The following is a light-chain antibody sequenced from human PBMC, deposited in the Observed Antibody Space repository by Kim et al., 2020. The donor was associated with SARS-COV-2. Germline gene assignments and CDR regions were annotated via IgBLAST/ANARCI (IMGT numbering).Light chain of an antibody. J-gene: IGLJ2*01. Sequence: SYELTQPPSVSVSPGQTASITCSGEKLGDMYTCWYQQKAGQSPVLVIYQDTKRPPGIPGRFSGPSSGNTATLTISGTQTLDEADYYCQAWDSSTGVLFGG. CDR1: KLGDMY. V-gene: IGLV3-1*01. CDR2: QDT. CDR3: QAWDSSTGVL.